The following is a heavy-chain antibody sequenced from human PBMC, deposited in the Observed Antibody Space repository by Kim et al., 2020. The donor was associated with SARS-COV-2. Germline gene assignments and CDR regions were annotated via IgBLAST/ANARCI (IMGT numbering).Heavy chain of an antibody. CDR2: IHFSGAT. J-gene: IGHJ6*03. D-gene: IGHD2-2*01. Sequence: SETLSLTCSVSAYSISSNSYYWGWIRQPPGKGLEWIGTIHFSGATYYNPSLKSRATVSLDTSKNQFSLKLRSVTAADTAIYYCARDTPAPRKAGDAMDVWGKGTTVTVSS. V-gene: IGHV4-39*07. CDR3: ARDTPAPRKAGDAMDV. CDR1: AYSISSNSYY.